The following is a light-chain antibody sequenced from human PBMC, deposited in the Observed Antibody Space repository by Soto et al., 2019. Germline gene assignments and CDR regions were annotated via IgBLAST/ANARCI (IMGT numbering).Light chain of an antibody. Sequence: DIQMTQSPSSLSASIGDRVTITCRASQGISDYLAWFQHKPGRAPRSLIYAASTLQSGVPPRISGSGSGTDFHLTIRSLQPEDFATYYCQQYKSYPLTVGQGTRLEIK. V-gene: IGKV1-16*01. CDR2: AAS. CDR1: QGISDY. J-gene: IGKJ5*01. CDR3: QQYKSYPLT.